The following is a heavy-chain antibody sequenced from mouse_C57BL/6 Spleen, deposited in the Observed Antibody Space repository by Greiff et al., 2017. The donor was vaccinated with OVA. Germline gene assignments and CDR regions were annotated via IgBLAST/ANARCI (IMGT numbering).Heavy chain of an antibody. J-gene: IGHJ4*01. CDR3: AKKDYVYAMDY. V-gene: IGHV2-5*01. CDR2: IWRGGST. D-gene: IGHD2-4*01. CDR1: GFSLTSYG. Sequence: VQLQQSGPGLVQPSQSLSITCTVSGFSLTSYGVHWVRQSPGKGLEWLGVIWRGGSTDYNAAFMSRLGITKDNSKSQVFFKMNSLQADDTAIYYCAKKDYVYAMDYWGQGTSVTVSS.